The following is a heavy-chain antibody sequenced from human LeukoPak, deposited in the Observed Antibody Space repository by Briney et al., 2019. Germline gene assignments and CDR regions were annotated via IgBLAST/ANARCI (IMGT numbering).Heavy chain of an antibody. CDR1: GFTFSSYW. D-gene: IGHD3-16*02. V-gene: IGHV3-7*01. CDR3: ATLMITFGGVIVSNFDY. CDR2: INQDGSQK. J-gene: IGHJ4*02. Sequence: GASLRLSCAASGFTFSSYWMTWVRQAPGKGLEWVANINQDGSQKYYLDSVKGRFTISRDNAKNSLYLPMNSLRAEDTAVYYCATLMITFGGVIVSNFDYWGQGSLVTVSS.